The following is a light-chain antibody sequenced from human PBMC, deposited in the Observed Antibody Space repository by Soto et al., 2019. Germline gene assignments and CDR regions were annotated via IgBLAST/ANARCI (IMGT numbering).Light chain of an antibody. J-gene: IGLJ1*01. CDR1: RSDVGAYNY. V-gene: IGLV2-14*01. Sequence: QSALTQPASVSGSPGQSIAISCTGTRSDVGAYNYVSWYQQHPGKAPKLMISEVTNRPSGVSDRFSGSKSGNTASLTISGLHVDYEADYYSSSFTSRFTFVFGTGAKLTVL. CDR3: SSFTSRFTFV. CDR2: EVT.